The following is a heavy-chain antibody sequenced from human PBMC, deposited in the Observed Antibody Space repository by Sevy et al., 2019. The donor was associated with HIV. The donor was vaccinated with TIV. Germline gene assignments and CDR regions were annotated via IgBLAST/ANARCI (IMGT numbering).Heavy chain of an antibody. CDR2: ISYDGNIG. J-gene: IGHJ5*02. D-gene: IGHD3-22*01. Sequence: GGSLRLSCAASGLTFSSHAMHWVRQAQGKGLESVAVISYDGNIGYSGDSVKGRFTISRDDSKNTLYLQMNSLRAEDTAVYYCARDLGYESSGYLPFFDPRGQGTLVTVSS. CDR1: GLTFSSHA. V-gene: IGHV3-30-3*01. CDR3: ARDLGYESSGYLPFFDP.